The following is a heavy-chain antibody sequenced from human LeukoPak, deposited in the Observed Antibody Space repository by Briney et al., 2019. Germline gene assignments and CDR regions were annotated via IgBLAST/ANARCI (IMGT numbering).Heavy chain of an antibody. V-gene: IGHV1-69*06. CDR3: ARAGVPRIAAAGAFDY. D-gene: IGHD6-13*01. CDR1: GGTFSSYA. CDR2: IIPIFGTA. J-gene: IGHJ4*02. Sequence: SVKVSCKASGGTFSSYAISWVRQAPGQGLEWMGGIIPIFGTANYAQKFQGRVTITADKSTSTAYMELSSLRSEDTAVYYCARAGVPRIAAAGAFDYWGQGTLVTVSS.